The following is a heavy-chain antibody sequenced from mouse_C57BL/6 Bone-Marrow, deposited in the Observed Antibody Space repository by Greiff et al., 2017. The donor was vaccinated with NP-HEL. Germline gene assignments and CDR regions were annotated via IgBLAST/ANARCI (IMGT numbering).Heavy chain of an antibody. CDR1: GYSITSGYY. CDR2: ISYDGSN. V-gene: IGHV3-6*01. CDR3: ARGGLRDAMDY. Sequence: VQLQQSGPGLVKPSQSLSLTCSVTGYSITSGYYWNWIRQFPGNKLEWMGYISYDGSNNYNPSLKNRISITRDTSKNQFFLKLNSVTTEDTATYYCARGGLRDAMDYWGQGTSVTVSS. D-gene: IGHD2-4*01. J-gene: IGHJ4*01.